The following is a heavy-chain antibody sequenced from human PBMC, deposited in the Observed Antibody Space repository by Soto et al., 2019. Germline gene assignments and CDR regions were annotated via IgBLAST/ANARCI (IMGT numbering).Heavy chain of an antibody. CDR3: VHRLDVPGLAFDP. D-gene: IGHD3-10*02. Sequence: SGPTLVNPTQTLRLTCAFSGLSLSASGASVGWIRQPPGKALEWLAHIYWNDDKRYSPSLRSRLTISKDTSKDQVVLTFTNMDPADTGTYYCVHRLDVPGLAFDPWGQGTLVTAPQ. CDR2: IYWNDDK. J-gene: IGHJ5*02. CDR1: GLSLSASGAS. V-gene: IGHV2-5*01.